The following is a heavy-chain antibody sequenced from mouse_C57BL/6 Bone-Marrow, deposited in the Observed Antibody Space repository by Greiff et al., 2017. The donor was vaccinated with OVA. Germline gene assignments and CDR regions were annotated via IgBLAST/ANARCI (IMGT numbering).Heavy chain of an antibody. V-gene: IGHV1-82*01. J-gene: IGHJ2*01. CDR3: ARYYYGSSLFDY. Sequence: QVQLKESGPELVKPGASVKISCKASGYAFSSSWMNWVKQRPGKGLEWIGRIYPGDGDTNYNGKFKGKATLTADKSSSTAYMQLSSLTSEDSAVDFCARYYYGSSLFDYWGQGTTLTVSS. D-gene: IGHD1-1*01. CDR1: GYAFSSSW. CDR2: IYPGDGDT.